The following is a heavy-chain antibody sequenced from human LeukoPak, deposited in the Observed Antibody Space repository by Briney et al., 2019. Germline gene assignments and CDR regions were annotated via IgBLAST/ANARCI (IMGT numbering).Heavy chain of an antibody. J-gene: IGHJ4*02. CDR3: ARDSSSGFDY. CDR1: GGSISSYY. V-gene: IGHV4-4*07. Sequence: PSETLSLTCTVSGGSISSYYWSWIRQPAGKGLEWIGRIYTSGSTNYNPSLKIPVTMSVGTSKNQFSLKLSSVTAADTAVYYCARDSSSGFDYWGQGTLVTVSS. CDR2: IYTSGST. D-gene: IGHD6-19*01.